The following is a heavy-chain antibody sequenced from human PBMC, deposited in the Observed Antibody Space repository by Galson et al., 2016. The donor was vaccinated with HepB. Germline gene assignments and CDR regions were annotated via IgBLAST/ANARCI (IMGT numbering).Heavy chain of an antibody. CDR3: ARATDVPSGYRGGIFDM. J-gene: IGHJ3*02. CDR1: GISLSNLA. D-gene: IGHD6-13*01. V-gene: IGHV3-21*01. CDR2: INDKGDYT. Sequence: SLRLSCAASGISLSNLAMNWVRQAPGKGLEWVSIINDKGDYTFYADSARGRFTISRDNAKNSLYLQMNSLRDEDTAVYFCARATDVPSGYRGGIFDMWGQGTVVTVSS.